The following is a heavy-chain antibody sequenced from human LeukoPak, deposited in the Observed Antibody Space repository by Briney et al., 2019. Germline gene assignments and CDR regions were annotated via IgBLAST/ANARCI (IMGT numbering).Heavy chain of an antibody. D-gene: IGHD1-1*01. V-gene: IGHV2-5*01. Sequence: SGPTLVKPTQTLTLTCTSSGLSLSTSGVGVGWIRQPPGKALEWLAVIYWNDNNYYSPSLKSRLTITKDTSKNQVVLTMTNMDPVDTATYYCAHRLLEIGFDYWGQGTLVTVSS. J-gene: IGHJ4*02. CDR2: IYWNDNN. CDR1: GLSLSTSGVG. CDR3: AHRLLEIGFDY.